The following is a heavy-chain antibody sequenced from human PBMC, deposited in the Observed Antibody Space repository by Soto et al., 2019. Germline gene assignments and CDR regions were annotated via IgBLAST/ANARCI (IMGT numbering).Heavy chain of an antibody. V-gene: IGHV1-8*01. Sequence: ASSKVSCKASGYTFTSYDINWLRQATGQGLEWMGWMNPNSDNTGYAQKFQGRVTMTRNTTISTAYMELSSLRSEDTAVYYCARAADYDFWSGYYKAYYGMDVWGQGTTVTVSS. J-gene: IGHJ6*02. D-gene: IGHD3-3*01. CDR3: ARAADYDFWSGYYKAYYGMDV. CDR1: GYTFTSYD. CDR2: MNPNSDNT.